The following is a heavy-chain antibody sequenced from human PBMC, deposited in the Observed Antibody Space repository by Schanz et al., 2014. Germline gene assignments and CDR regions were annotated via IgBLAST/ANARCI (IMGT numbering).Heavy chain of an antibody. D-gene: IGHD6-13*01. Sequence: HVQLVESGGGLVKPGGSLRLSCAASGFIFNDYYMNWIRQAPGKGLEWLSYISRDGTTSYYADSVKGRFTISRDNAKNTLHLQMNSLRAEDTAVYYCAIYSSSWGQGTLVTVSS. CDR2: ISRDGTTS. J-gene: IGHJ5*02. V-gene: IGHV3-11*04. CDR3: AIYSSS. CDR1: GFIFNDYY.